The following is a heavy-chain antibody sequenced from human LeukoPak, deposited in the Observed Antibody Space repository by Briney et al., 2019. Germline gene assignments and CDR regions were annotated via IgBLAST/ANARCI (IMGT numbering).Heavy chain of an antibody. CDR3: GREGRYGGGCCVFDI. J-gene: IGHJ3*02. V-gene: IGHV3-30-3*01. CDR2: ISADGNEQ. D-gene: IGHD1-26*01. CDR1: GFIFRSYA. Sequence: GGSLRLSCVDSGFIFRSYALHWLRQAPGKGLEWVAVISADGNEQYYADSVKGRFTMSRDNSKNTLLLQMTSLRTDDTAVYFWGREGRYGGGCCVFDIGGQGTRVIV.